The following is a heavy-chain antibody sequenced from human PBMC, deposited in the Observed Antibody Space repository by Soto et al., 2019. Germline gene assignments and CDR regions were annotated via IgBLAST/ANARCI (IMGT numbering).Heavy chain of an antibody. Sequence: GGSLRLSCAASGFTFSSYEMNWVRQAPGKGLEWVSYISSSGSTIYYADSVKGRFTISRDNAKNSLYLQMNSLRAEDTAVYYCARDPITMVRGGVGAFDIWGQGTMVTVS. CDR1: GFTFSSYE. CDR3: ARDPITMVRGGVGAFDI. D-gene: IGHD3-10*01. V-gene: IGHV3-48*03. J-gene: IGHJ3*02. CDR2: ISSSGSTI.